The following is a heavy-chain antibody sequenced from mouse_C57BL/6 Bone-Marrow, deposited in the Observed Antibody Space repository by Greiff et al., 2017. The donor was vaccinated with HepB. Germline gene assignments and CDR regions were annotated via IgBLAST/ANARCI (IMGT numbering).Heavy chain of an antibody. D-gene: IGHD3-2*02. J-gene: IGHJ2*01. CDR1: GYAFSSSW. V-gene: IGHV1-82*01. CDR2: IYPGDGDT. Sequence: VQLQQSGPELVKPGASVKISCKASGYAFSSSWMNWVKQRPGKGLVWIGRIYPGDGDTNYNGKFKGKATLTADKSSSTAYMQLSSLTSEDSAVYFCASLDSSGFRYYFDYWGQGTTLTVSS. CDR3: ASLDSSGFRYYFDY.